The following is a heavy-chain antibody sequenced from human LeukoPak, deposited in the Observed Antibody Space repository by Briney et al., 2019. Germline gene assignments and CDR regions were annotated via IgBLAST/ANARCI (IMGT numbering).Heavy chain of an antibody. J-gene: IGHJ3*02. CDR3: ARDWQRWQQLVLLSAFDI. CDR1: GGSISSGDYY. V-gene: IGHV4-30-4*01. CDR2: IYYSGST. Sequence: SETLSLTCTVSGGSISSGDYYWSWIRQPPGKGLEWIGYIYYSGSTYYNPSLKSRVTISVDTSKNQFSLKLSSVTAADTAVYYCARDWQRWQQLVLLSAFDIWGQGTMVTVSS. D-gene: IGHD6-13*01.